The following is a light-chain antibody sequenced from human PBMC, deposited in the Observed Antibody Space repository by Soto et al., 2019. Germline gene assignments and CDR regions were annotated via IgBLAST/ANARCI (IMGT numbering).Light chain of an antibody. CDR1: QSISTY. Sequence: DIQMTQSPSSLSASVGDRVTIPCRASQSISTYLNWYQQKPGKAPKLLIYAASSFQGGVPSRFSGSGSGTDFTLTISSLQPEDFATYYCQQSYTAPWTFRQGTKGEVK. CDR3: QQSYTAPWT. J-gene: IGKJ1*01. CDR2: AAS. V-gene: IGKV1-39*01.